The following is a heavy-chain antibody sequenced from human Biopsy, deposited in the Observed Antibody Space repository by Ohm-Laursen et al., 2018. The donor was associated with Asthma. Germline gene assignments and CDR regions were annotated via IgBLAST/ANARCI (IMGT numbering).Heavy chain of an antibody. CDR1: GYTFNSAG. D-gene: IGHD3-10*01. CDR2: ISVYNGNT. V-gene: IGHV1-18*01. J-gene: IGHJ6*02. CDR3: ARAVDYSHYYGIDV. Sequence: SVKVSCKTSGYTFNSAGITWVRQAPGQGLEWMGWISVYNGNTKVAQKLQDRVTMTTNTSTSTAYMELRSLRSDDTAVYFCARAVDYSHYYGIDVWGQGTTVTVS.